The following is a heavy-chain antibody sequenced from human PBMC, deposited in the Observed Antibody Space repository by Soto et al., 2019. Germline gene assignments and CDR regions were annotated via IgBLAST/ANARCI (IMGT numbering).Heavy chain of an antibody. Sequence: EVQLVESGGGLVQPGGSLRLSCAASGFTFSSYWMSWVRQAPGKGLEWVANIKQDGSEKYYVDSVKGRFTISRDNAKNSLYLQMNSLRAEDTAVYYCARDRDLGYCSGGCCYADGWFDPGGQGTLVTVSS. CDR1: GFTFSSYW. V-gene: IGHV3-7*01. CDR3: ARDRDLGYCSGGCCYADGWFDP. CDR2: IKQDGSEK. J-gene: IGHJ5*02. D-gene: IGHD2-15*01.